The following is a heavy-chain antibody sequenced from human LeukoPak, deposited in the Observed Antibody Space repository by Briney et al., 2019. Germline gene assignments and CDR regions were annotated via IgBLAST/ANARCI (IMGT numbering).Heavy chain of an antibody. CDR3: AKDLHYYGPGSSPQY. CDR2: ISYDGSTK. V-gene: IGHV3-30*18. J-gene: IGHJ4*02. Sequence: GRSLSLSCEASGFTFRNYAMHWVRRAPGKGLEWVALISYDGSTKHYADSVKGRFTISRDNSKNTLSLRINSLRSEDTAVYYCAKDLHYYGPGSSPQYWGQGTLVTVSA. D-gene: IGHD3-10*01. CDR1: GFTFRNYA.